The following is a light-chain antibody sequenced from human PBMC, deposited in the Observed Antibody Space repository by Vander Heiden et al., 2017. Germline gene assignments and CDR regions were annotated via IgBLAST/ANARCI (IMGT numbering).Light chain of an antibody. V-gene: IGKV1-8*01. Sequence: AIRITQSPSSLSASTGDRVTITCRASQGISSYLAWYQQKPGKAPKLLIYAASTLQSGVPSRFSGSGSGTDFTLTISCLQSEDFATYYCQQYYSYPRTFGYETKPELQ. CDR1: QGISSY. CDR2: AAS. CDR3: QQYYSYPRT. J-gene: IGKJ2*02.